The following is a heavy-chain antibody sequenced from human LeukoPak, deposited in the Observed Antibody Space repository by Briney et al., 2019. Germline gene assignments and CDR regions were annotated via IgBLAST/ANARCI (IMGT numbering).Heavy chain of an antibody. Sequence: QAGGSLRLSCAASGFTFSTYWMNWFRQTPGKGLEWVANIKQDGSEKYYVDSVKGRFTISRDNAKNSLSLQMNSLRAEDTAVYYCASTYVVVTAVHDAFHIWGQGTMVTVSS. CDR1: GFTFSTYW. D-gene: IGHD2-21*02. V-gene: IGHV3-7*01. J-gene: IGHJ3*02. CDR2: IKQDGSEK. CDR3: ASTYVVVTAVHDAFHI.